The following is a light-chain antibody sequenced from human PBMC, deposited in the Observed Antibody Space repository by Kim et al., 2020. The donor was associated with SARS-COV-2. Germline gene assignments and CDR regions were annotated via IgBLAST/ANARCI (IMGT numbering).Light chain of an antibody. Sequence: SASPGDKVTITCRLTQNIARYLAWFQQRPGKAPQLLIYAAYTLHTGAPSRFSGSGSGTDFTLTINPLQSEDSATYFCQQYFDFQYTFGQGTKLEI. CDR1: QNIARY. V-gene: IGKV1D-8*02. CDR2: AAY. CDR3: QQYFDFQYT. J-gene: IGKJ2*01.